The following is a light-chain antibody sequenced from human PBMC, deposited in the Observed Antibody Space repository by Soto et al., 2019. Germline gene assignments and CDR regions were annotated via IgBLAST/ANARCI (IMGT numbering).Light chain of an antibody. CDR1: SSNIGAGYD. V-gene: IGLV1-40*01. J-gene: IGLJ3*02. CDR2: ANT. CDR3: QSYDSGLSGSWV. Sequence: QSMLTQPPSVSGAPGQRVTISCTGSSSNIGAGYDVHWYQQLPGTAPKLLIFANTNRPSEVPDRFSGSKSGTSASLAITGLQAEDEADYYCQSYDSGLSGSWVFGGGTKLTVL.